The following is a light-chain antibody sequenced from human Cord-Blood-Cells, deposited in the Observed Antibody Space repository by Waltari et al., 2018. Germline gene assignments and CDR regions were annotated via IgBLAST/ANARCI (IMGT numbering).Light chain of an antibody. CDR1: QDISNY. CDR3: QQYDNLLT. J-gene: IGKJ4*01. CDR2: DAS. V-gene: IGKV1-33*01. Sequence: DIQMTQSPSSLSASVDDRVTITCQASQDISNYLNWYQQKPGKAPKLLIYDASNLETGVPSMFSGSGSGTDFTFTISSLQPEDIATYYCQQYDNLLTFGGGTKVEIK.